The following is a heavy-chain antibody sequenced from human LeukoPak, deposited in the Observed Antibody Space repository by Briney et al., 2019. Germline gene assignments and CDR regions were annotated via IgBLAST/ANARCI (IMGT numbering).Heavy chain of an antibody. D-gene: IGHD2-2*01. CDR2: INPSGGST. CDR3: ARDGCSSTSCYHTFDY. J-gene: IGHJ4*02. Sequence: ASVKVSCKASGYTFTSYYMHWVRQAPGQGLEWMGIINPSGGSTSYAQKFQGRVTMTRDTSTSTVYMELSSLRSEDTAVYYCARDGCSSTSCYHTFDYWGQGTLVTVSS. CDR1: GYTFTSYY. V-gene: IGHV1-46*01.